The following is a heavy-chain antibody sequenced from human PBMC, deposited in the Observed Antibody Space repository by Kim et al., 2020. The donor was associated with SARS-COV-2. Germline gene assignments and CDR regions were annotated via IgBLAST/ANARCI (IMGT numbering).Heavy chain of an antibody. CDR3: AKDRRSSWAFDY. CDR1: GFTFSNNG. V-gene: IGHV3-30*18. D-gene: IGHD6-13*01. Sequence: GGSLRLSCAVSGFTFSNNGMHWVRQAPGKGLEWMAVISYDGSNEYYADSVKGRFTISRDNSKDTLYLQMNSLRGEDTAVYYCAKDRRSSWAFDYWGQGTLVTVSS. CDR2: ISYDGSNE. J-gene: IGHJ4*02.